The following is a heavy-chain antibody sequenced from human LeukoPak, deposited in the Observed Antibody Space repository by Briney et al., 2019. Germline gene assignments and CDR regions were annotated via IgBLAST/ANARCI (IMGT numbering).Heavy chain of an antibody. Sequence: PSEALSLTCAVYGGSFRGYYWSWIRQPPGKGLEWIGEINHSGSTNYNPSLKSRVTISVDTSKNQFSLKPSSVTAADTAVYYCAGGDYDFWSGYLSWFDPCGQGTLVTVSS. D-gene: IGHD3-3*01. CDR1: GGSFRGYY. CDR3: AGGDYDFWSGYLSWFDP. V-gene: IGHV4-34*01. J-gene: IGHJ5*02. CDR2: INHSGST.